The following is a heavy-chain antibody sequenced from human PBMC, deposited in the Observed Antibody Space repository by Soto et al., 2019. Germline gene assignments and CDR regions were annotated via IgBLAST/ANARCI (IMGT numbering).Heavy chain of an antibody. CDR3: AKDRRELLDAFDI. CDR1: GFTFSSYD. CDR2: IGTAGDP. Sequence: PGGSLRLSCAASGFTFSSYDMHWVRQATGKGLEWVSAIGTAGDPYYPGSVKGRFTISRENAKNSLYLQMNSLRAEDTALYYCAKDRRELLDAFDIWGQGTMVTVSS. J-gene: IGHJ3*02. V-gene: IGHV3-13*05. D-gene: IGHD1-26*01.